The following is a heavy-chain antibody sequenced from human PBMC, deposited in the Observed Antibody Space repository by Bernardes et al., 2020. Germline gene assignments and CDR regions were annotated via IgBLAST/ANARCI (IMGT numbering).Heavy chain of an antibody. V-gene: IGHV4-34*01. CDR3: ARGRGLGRNYYGSGSYSVFDY. CDR1: GGSFSGAY. D-gene: IGHD3-10*01. CDR2: INHRGST. Sequence: SETLSLTCAVYGGSFSGAYWSWIRQPPGKGLEWIGEINHRGSTNYNPSLKIRVTISVDTSKNQFSLKLSSVTAADTAVYYCARGRGLGRNYYGSGSYSVFDYWGQGTLVTVSS. J-gene: IGHJ4*02.